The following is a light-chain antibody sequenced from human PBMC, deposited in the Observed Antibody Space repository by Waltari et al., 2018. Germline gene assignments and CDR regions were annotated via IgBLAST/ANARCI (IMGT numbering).Light chain of an antibody. CDR2: EVF. Sequence: QSALTQPASVSGTPGQSITISCSGTTSAVGSYDLFPWYKQHPGEAPKLLICEVFKRPPDTSSRFSGAKSGSTASLTISGLQPEDEADYYCCSYAGRGTYVFGSGTKVTVL. CDR1: TSAVGSYDL. V-gene: IGLV2-23*02. CDR3: CSYAGRGTYV. J-gene: IGLJ1*01.